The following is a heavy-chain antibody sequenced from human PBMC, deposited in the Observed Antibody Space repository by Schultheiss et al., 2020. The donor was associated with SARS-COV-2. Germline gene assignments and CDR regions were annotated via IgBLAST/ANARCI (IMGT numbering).Heavy chain of an antibody. J-gene: IGHJ6*02. Sequence: SQTLSLTCAVYGGSFSGYYWSWIRQPPGKGLEWIGYIYYSGSTNYNPSLKSRVTISVDTSKNQFSLKLSSVTAADTAVYYCARLGGAGYSSSWYIDYYYYYGMDVWCQGTTVTVSS. V-gene: IGHV4-59*08. D-gene: IGHD6-13*01. CDR3: ARLGGAGYSSSWYIDYYYYYGMDV. CDR1: GGSFSGYY. CDR2: IYYSGST.